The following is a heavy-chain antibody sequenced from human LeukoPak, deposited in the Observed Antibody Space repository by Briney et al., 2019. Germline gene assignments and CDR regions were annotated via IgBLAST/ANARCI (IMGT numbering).Heavy chain of an antibody. CDR2: ISSSSSTI. V-gene: IGHV3-48*02. Sequence: PGGSLRLSCVASGFTFSSYSMSWVRQAPGKGLEWVSYISSSSSTIYYAGSVKGRFTISRDNAKNSLYLQMNSLRDEDTAVYYCARSTWQLLRILDYWGQGTLVTVSS. D-gene: IGHD1-26*01. CDR1: GFTFSSYS. CDR3: ARSTWQLLRILDY. J-gene: IGHJ4*02.